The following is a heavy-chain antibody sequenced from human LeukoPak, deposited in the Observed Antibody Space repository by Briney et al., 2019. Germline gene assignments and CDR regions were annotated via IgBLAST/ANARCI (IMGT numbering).Heavy chain of an antibody. CDR2: IYYSGST. J-gene: IGHJ4*02. CDR3: AGHEEYSSGWYVGPLYFDY. Sequence: SETLSLTCAVSGGSISSSSYYWGWIRQPPGKGLEWIGSIYYSGSTYYNSSLKSRVTISADTSKNQFSLKLSSVTAADTAVYYCAGHEEYSSGWYVGPLYFDYWGQGTLVTVSS. CDR1: GGSISSSSYY. V-gene: IGHV4-39*01. D-gene: IGHD6-19*01.